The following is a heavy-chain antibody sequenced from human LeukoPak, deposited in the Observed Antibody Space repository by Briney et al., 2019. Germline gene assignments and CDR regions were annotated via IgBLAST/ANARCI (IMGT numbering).Heavy chain of an antibody. CDR2: ISTYNGNT. V-gene: IGHV1-18*01. Sequence: ASVKVSCKASGYTFTSYGISWVRQAPGQGLEWMGWISTYNGNTNYAQKLQGRVTMTTDTSTSTAYMELRSLRSDDTAVYYCARVRAYYPGADAFGIWGQGTMVTVSS. D-gene: IGHD1-26*01. CDR1: GYTFTSYG. CDR3: ARVRAYYPGADAFGI. J-gene: IGHJ3*02.